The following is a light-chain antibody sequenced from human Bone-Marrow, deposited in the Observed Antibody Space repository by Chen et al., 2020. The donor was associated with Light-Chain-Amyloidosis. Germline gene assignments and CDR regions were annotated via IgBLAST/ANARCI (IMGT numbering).Light chain of an antibody. CDR3: AAWDGSGTGPV. CDR1: SSTIGKNH. J-gene: IGLJ3*02. CDR2: VSD. V-gene: IGLV1-47*01. Sequence: QSILIQPPSASGTAGQWVTMSCSGTSSTIGKNHVYWYQQFPGMAPKLLIYVSDQRSSGVPDRFSASKSGISASLAINGLRSEDEADYYCAAWDGSGTGPVFGGGTKLTVL.